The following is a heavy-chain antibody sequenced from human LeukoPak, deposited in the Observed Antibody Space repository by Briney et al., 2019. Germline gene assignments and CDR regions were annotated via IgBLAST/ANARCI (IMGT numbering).Heavy chain of an antibody. CDR1: GFTFGSYE. J-gene: IGHJ4*02. CDR3: ARRGYSSSGAFDY. Sequence: PGGSLRLSCAASGFTFGSYEMNWVRLAPGKGLEWVSYISSSGNAIYYADSVKGRFTISRDNAKNSLDLQMNSLRDEDTAVYYCARRGYSSSGAFDYWGQGTLVTVSS. V-gene: IGHV3-48*03. D-gene: IGHD6-6*01. CDR2: ISSSGNAI.